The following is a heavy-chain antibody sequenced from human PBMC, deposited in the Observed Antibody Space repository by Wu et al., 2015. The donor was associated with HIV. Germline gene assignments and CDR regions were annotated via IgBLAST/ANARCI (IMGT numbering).Heavy chain of an antibody. CDR2: IIPVFGTA. V-gene: IGHV1-69*12. CDR1: GGTFRNYG. CDR3: ARGRTLMYSSSWPY. D-gene: IGHD6-13*01. Sequence: QVQLVQSGAEVKKPGSSVKVSCKASGGTFRNYGFSWVRQAPGQGLEWMGGIIPVFGTAIYAQKFQGRVTITADESTSTAYMELSSLRSEDTAVYYCARGRTLMYSSSWPYWGQGTLVTVSS. J-gene: IGHJ4*02.